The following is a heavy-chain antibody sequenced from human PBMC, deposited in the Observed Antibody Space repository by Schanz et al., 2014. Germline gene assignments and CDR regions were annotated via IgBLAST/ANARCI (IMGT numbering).Heavy chain of an antibody. Sequence: QVQLVRSGAEVKKPGASVKVSCKASGYSFISHAIHWVRQAPGQRLEWMGWINAGTGNTEYSQKFQGRVTITRDTLASTAYMEVSSLRSEDTAVYYCARSGSSNWYFFDYWGQGTLVTVSS. CDR1: GYSFISHA. D-gene: IGHD6-13*01. CDR3: ARSGSSNWYFFDY. V-gene: IGHV1-3*01. CDR2: INAGTGNT. J-gene: IGHJ4*02.